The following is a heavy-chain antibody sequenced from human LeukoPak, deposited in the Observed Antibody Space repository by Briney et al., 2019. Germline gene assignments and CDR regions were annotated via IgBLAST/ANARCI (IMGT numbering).Heavy chain of an antibody. D-gene: IGHD4-17*01. CDR3: ARGVNTTDS. Sequence: PGGSLRLSCAASGFTFSNFGMHWARQTPGKGLEWVAVICNDCSIKDYADSVKGRFTISRDNAKNSLYLQLNSLRAKAAAVYWGARGVNTTDSWGQGTLVTVSS. CDR1: GFTFSNFG. V-gene: IGHV3-33*03. CDR2: ICNDCSIK. J-gene: IGHJ5*01.